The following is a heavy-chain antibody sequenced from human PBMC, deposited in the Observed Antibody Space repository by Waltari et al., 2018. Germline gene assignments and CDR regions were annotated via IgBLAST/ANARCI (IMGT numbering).Heavy chain of an antibody. D-gene: IGHD4-17*01. V-gene: IGHV4-59*12. Sequence: QVQVQESGPGLVKPSETLSLTCTVSGGSMSGYYWSWIRQAPGKGPEWIGYIYYSGGTNYRPSLKSRVTISVDTSKSQVSLRLSAVTAADAAVYYCARRDGGAGAFDIWGQGTTVTVSS. J-gene: IGHJ3*02. CDR1: GGSMSGYY. CDR2: IYYSGGT. CDR3: ARRDGGAGAFDI.